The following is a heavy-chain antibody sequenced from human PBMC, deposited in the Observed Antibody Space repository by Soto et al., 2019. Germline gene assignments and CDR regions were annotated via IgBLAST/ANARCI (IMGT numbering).Heavy chain of an antibody. D-gene: IGHD3-10*01. CDR1: GGSISSGDYY. CDR2: IYYSGST. CDR3: ASSGPYYYYGMDV. Sequence: SETLSLTCTVSGGSISSGDYYWSWIRQPPGKGLEWIGYIYYSGSTYYNPSLKSRVTISVDTSKNQFSLKLSSVTAADTAVYYCASSGPYYYYGMDVWGQGTTVTVSS. V-gene: IGHV4-30-4*01. J-gene: IGHJ6*02.